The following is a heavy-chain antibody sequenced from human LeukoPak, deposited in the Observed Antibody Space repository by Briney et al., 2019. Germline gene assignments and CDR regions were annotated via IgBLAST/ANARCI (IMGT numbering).Heavy chain of an antibody. CDR1: GYTFTGYY. CDR2: INPNSGGT. J-gene: IGHJ5*02. CDR3: ARDGVLLWFGEFHNWFDP. V-gene: IGHV1-2*02. D-gene: IGHD3-10*01. Sequence: ASVKVSCKASGYTFTGYYMHWVRQAPGQGLEWMGWINPNSGGTNYAQKFQGRVTMTRDTSIGTAYMELSRLRSDDTAVYYCARDGVLLWFGEFHNWFDPWGQGTLVTVSS.